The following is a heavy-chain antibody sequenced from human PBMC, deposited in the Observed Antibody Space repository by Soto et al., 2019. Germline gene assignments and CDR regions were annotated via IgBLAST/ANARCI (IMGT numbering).Heavy chain of an antibody. CDR1: GGSVSSGSYY. Sequence: SETLSLTCTVSGGSVSSGSYYWSWIRQPPGKGLEWIGYIYYSGSTNYNPSLKSRVTISVDTSKNQFSLKLSSVTAADTAVYYCACRYRITGNPDYWGQGTLVTVSS. CDR3: ACRYRITGNPDY. J-gene: IGHJ4*02. D-gene: IGHD1-20*01. CDR2: IYYSGST. V-gene: IGHV4-61*01.